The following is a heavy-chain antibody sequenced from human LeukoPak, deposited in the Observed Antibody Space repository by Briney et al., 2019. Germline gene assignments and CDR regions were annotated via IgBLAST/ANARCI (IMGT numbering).Heavy chain of an antibody. Sequence: SETLSLTCTVSGGSISSYYWSWIRQPPGKGLEWIGYIYYSGSTNYNPSLKSRVTISVDTSKNQFSLKLSSVTAADTAVYYCARGRYSSSWYNYWGQGTLVTVSS. D-gene: IGHD6-13*01. CDR3: ARGRYSSSWYNY. V-gene: IGHV4-59*08. J-gene: IGHJ4*02. CDR2: IYYSGST. CDR1: GGSISSYY.